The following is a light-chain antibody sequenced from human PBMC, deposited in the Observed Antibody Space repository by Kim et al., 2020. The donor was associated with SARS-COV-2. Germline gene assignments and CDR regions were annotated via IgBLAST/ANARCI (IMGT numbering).Light chain of an antibody. Sequence: PGGEVPLTCGHSTDAVTSVKYPYWIRQRPGQAPRTLSCDTSSEHSWTPARFTGALSGGKAALTLSGAQPEDEADYYCLLSYRGIRVFGGGTQLTVL. J-gene: IGLJ3*02. CDR3: LLSYRGIRV. CDR2: DTS. CDR1: TDAVTSVKY. V-gene: IGLV7-46*01.